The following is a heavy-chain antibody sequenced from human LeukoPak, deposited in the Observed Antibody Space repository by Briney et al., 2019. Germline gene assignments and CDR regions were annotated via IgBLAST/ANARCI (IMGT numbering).Heavy chain of an antibody. CDR3: SRGPWSTGDAFGV. V-gene: IGHV4-59*01. Sequence: SETLSLTCTVSGGSISTYYWSWIRQPPGKGLEWIGYIYYSGSTNYNPSLTNRVTISLDTSKNRFSLKLNSVTAADTAVYYCSRGPWSTGDAFGVWGQGTMASVSS. CDR2: IYYSGST. D-gene: IGHD1-14*01. J-gene: IGHJ3*01. CDR1: GGSISTYY.